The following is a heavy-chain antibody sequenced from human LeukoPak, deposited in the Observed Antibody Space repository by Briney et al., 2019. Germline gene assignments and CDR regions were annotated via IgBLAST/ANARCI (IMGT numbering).Heavy chain of an antibody. CDR3: ARTHYDILTGYAPANDY. D-gene: IGHD3-9*01. CDR1: GFTFSSYR. V-gene: IGHV3-21*01. Sequence: GGSLRLSCAASGFTFSSYRMNWVRQAPGKGLEWVSAISSSSSYIYYADSVKGRFTISRDNAKNSLYLQMNSLRAEDTAVYYCARTHYDILTGYAPANDYWGQGTLVTVSS. J-gene: IGHJ4*02. CDR2: ISSSSSYI.